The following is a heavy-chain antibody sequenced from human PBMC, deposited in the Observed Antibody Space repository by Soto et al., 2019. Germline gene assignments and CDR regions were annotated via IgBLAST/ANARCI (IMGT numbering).Heavy chain of an antibody. D-gene: IGHD3-10*01. V-gene: IGHV6-1*01. Sequence: QVQLQQSGPGLVKPSQTLSLTCAISGDSVSSNRAAWGWIRQSPSGGLEWLGRTYYRSRWFTDYAESVKSRISIKPDTYKNQLSLQLNSVTPEDTAVYYCAREDSAAANDALDMWGHGTMVTVSS. CDR2: TYYRSRWFT. CDR3: AREDSAAANDALDM. J-gene: IGHJ3*02. CDR1: GDSVSSNRAA.